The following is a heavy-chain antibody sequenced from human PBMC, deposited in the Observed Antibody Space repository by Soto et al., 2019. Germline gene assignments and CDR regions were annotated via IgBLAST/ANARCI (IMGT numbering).Heavy chain of an antibody. J-gene: IGHJ6*04. Sequence: LRLSCAASGFTFSSYGMHWVRQAPGKGLEWVAVISYDGSNKYYADSVKGRFTISRDNSKNTLYLQMNSLRAEDTAVYYCAKDKNDFWSGYNYYYGMDVWGKGTTVTVSS. CDR3: AKDKNDFWSGYNYYYGMDV. D-gene: IGHD3-3*01. V-gene: IGHV3-30*18. CDR2: ISYDGSNK. CDR1: GFTFSSYG.